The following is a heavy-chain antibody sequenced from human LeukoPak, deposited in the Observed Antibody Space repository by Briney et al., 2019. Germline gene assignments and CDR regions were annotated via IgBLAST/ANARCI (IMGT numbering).Heavy chain of an antibody. V-gene: IGHV4-4*02. Sequence: SSGTLSLTCAVSGGSISSSNWWSWVRQTPGKGLEWIGDIYHSGSTIYNPSLKSRVTISVDKSKNQFSLKLTSVTAADTAVYYCARVYTARTSFDYWGRGTLVTVSS. CDR2: IYHSGST. CDR1: GGSISSSNW. D-gene: IGHD2-2*02. J-gene: IGHJ4*02. CDR3: ARVYTARTSFDY.